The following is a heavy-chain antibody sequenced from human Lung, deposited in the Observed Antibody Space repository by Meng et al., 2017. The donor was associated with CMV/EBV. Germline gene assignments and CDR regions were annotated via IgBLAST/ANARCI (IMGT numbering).Heavy chain of an antibody. CDR1: GYTFTSYG. CDR3: ARDPIRVLRFLEWNYYYYGMDV. CDR2: ISAYNGNT. J-gene: IGHJ6*04. D-gene: IGHD3-3*01. Sequence: SXXVSXKASGYTFTSYGISWVRQAPGQGLEWMGWISAYNGNTNYAQKLQGRVTMTTDTSTSTAYMELRSLRSDDTAVYYCARDPIRVLRFLEWNYYYYGMDVWGKGTXVTVSS. V-gene: IGHV1-18*01.